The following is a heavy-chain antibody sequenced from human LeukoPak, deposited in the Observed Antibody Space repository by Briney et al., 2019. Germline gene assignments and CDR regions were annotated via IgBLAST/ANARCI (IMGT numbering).Heavy chain of an antibody. V-gene: IGHV4-59*08. CDR3: AREIAVAGTNWFDP. D-gene: IGHD6-19*01. Sequence: SETLSLTCTVSGGSTSSYYWSWIRQPPGKGLEWIGYIYYSGSTNYNPSLKSRVTISVDTSKNQFSLKLSSVTAADTAVYYCAREIAVAGTNWFDPWGQGTLVTVSS. J-gene: IGHJ5*02. CDR1: GGSTSSYY. CDR2: IYYSGST.